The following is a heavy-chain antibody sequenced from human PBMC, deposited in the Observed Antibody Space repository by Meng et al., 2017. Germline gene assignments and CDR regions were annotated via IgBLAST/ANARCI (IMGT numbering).Heavy chain of an antibody. J-gene: IGHJ4*02. CDR1: GFTFSSYA. CDR3: AKYQLHRQWKYYFDY. D-gene: IGHD2-2*01. Sequence: EVQLLESGGGLVQPGGSLRLSRAASGFTFSSYAMSWVRQAPGKGLEWVSAISGSGGSTYYADSVKGRFTISRDNSKNTLYLQMNSLRAEDTAVYYCAKYQLHRQWKYYFDYWGQGTLVTVSS. CDR2: ISGSGGST. V-gene: IGHV3-23*01.